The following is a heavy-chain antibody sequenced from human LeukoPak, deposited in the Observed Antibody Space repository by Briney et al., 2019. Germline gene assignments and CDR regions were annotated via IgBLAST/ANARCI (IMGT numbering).Heavy chain of an antibody. CDR3: ARDRGTQVAGTWISSYFDY. CDR2: ISSSGSST. D-gene: IGHD6-19*01. CDR1: GFTFSDFY. V-gene: IGHV3-11*06. J-gene: IGHJ4*02. Sequence: GGSLRLSCAASGFTFSDFYMSWIRQAPGKGLEWISYISSSGSSTNYADSVKGRFTISRDNAKNSLYLQMNSLRAEDTAVYTCARDRGTQVAGTWISSYFDYWGQGTLVTVSS.